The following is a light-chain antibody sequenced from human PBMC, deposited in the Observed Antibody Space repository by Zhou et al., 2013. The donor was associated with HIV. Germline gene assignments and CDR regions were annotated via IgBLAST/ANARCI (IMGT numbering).Light chain of an antibody. J-gene: IGKJ5*01. V-gene: IGKV1-8*01. Sequence: AIRITQSPSSLSASTGDRVTITCRASQGISSYLAWYQQKPGKAPKLLIYAASTLQSGVPSRFSGSGSGTDFTLTISCLQSEDFATYYCQQCDNYSITFGQGTRLEIK. CDR3: QQCDNYSIT. CDR1: QGISSY. CDR2: AAS.